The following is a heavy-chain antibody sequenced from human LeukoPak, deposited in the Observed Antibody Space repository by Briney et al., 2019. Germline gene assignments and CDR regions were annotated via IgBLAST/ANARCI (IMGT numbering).Heavy chain of an antibody. Sequence: SETLSLTCAVYGGSFSGYYWSWIRQPPGKGLEWIGEINHSGSTNHNPSLKSRVTISVDTSKNQFSLKLSSVTAADTAVYYCARGRGIAAAGYNDYWGQGTLVTVSS. J-gene: IGHJ4*02. CDR2: INHSGST. D-gene: IGHD6-13*01. CDR1: GGSFSGYY. CDR3: ARGRGIAAAGYNDY. V-gene: IGHV4-34*01.